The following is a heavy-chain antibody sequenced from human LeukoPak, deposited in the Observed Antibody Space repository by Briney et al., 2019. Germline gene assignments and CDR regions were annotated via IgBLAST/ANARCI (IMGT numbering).Heavy chain of an antibody. V-gene: IGHV3-49*04. CDR1: GFTFGDYA. D-gene: IGHD3-16*02. CDR2: IRSKAYGGTT. CDR3: TRDGYDYVWGSYRHYFDY. J-gene: IGHJ4*02. Sequence: GRSLRLSCTASGFTFGDYAMSWVRQAPGKGLEWVGFIRSKAYGGTTEYAASVKGRFTISRDDSKSIAYLQMNSPKTEDTAVYYCTRDGYDYVWGSYRHYFDYWGQGTLVTVSS.